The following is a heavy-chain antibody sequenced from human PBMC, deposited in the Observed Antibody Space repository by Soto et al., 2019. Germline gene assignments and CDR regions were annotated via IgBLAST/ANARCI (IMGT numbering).Heavy chain of an antibody. CDR2: IDWDDDK. J-gene: IGHJ3*02. Sequence: SGPTLVNPTQTLTLTCTFSGFSLSTSGMCVSWIRQPPGKALEWLALIDWDDDKYYSTSLKTRLTISKDTSKNQVVLTMTNMDPVDTATYYCARIRAMVRGGAAFDIWGQGTMVTVSS. V-gene: IGHV2-70*01. D-gene: IGHD3-10*01. CDR3: ARIRAMVRGGAAFDI. CDR1: GFSLSTSGMC.